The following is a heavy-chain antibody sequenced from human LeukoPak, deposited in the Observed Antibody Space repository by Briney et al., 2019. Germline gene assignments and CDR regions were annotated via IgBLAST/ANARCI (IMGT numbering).Heavy chain of an antibody. CDR3: GRDPNGDYLGAFDF. V-gene: IGHV3-33*01. CDR1: GFTFSSYG. J-gene: IGHJ3*01. Sequence: PGGSLRLSCAASGFTFSSYGMHWVRQAPGKGLEWVAVIWYDGSNKYYADSVKGRFTISRDNSKNTLYLQMNSLRAEDTAVYYCGRDPNGDYLGAFDFWGPGTMVAVSS. CDR2: IWYDGSNK. D-gene: IGHD2-21*02.